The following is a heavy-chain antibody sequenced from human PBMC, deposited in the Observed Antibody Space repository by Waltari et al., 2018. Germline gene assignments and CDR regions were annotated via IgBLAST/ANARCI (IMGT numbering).Heavy chain of an antibody. CDR3: ATLDFSGGDYFDY. D-gene: IGHD6-19*01. V-gene: IGHV3-7*01. CDR1: GIIFSRNW. J-gene: IGHJ4*02. Sequence: EVRLVESGGGLVQPGGSLRLSCAASGIIFSRNWMSWVRQAPGKGLEWVAKIKEDGSEKYYVASVKGRFTISRDNAKNSLYLQMSSLKAEDTAVYYCATLDFSGGDYFDYWGQGTLVTVSP. CDR2: IKEDGSEK.